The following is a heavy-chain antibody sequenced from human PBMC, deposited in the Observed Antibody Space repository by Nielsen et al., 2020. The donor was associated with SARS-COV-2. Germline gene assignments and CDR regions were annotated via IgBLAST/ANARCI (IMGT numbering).Heavy chain of an antibody. D-gene: IGHD3-3*01. Sequence: SETLSLTCAVYGGSFSGYYWSWIRQPPGKGLEWIGEINHSGSTNYNPSLKSRVTISVDTSKNQFSLKLSSVTAADTAVYYCARDGSGYYTVSTYFDYWGQGTLVTVSS. CDR2: INHSGST. CDR1: GGSFSGYY. J-gene: IGHJ4*02. V-gene: IGHV4-34*01. CDR3: ARDGSGYYTVSTYFDY.